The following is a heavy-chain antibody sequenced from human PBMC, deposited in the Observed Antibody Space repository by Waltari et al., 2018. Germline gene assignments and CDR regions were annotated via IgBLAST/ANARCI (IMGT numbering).Heavy chain of an antibody. CDR3: ATAGWNWNYPGWFDP. J-gene: IGHJ5*02. CDR2: IIPIFGTA. V-gene: IGHV1-69*13. D-gene: IGHD1-7*01. CDR1: GGTFSSYA. Sequence: QVQLVQSGAEVKKPGSSVKVSCKASGGTFSSYAISWVRQAPGQGLEWMGGIIPIFGTANYAQKFQGRVTMTEDTSTDTAYMELSSLRSEDTAVYYCATAGWNWNYPGWFDPWGQGTLVTVSS.